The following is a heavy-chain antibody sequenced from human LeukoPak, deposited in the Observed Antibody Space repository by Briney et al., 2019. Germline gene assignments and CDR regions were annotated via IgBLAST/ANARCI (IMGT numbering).Heavy chain of an antibody. J-gene: IGHJ4*02. CDR3: ARGAWATRLAS. V-gene: IGHV4-34*01. CDR1: GESLNSYY. Sequence: SETLSLTSAVYGESLNSYYWSGVRQPPGEGLEWIGEIYESGTTKYNPSLKSRVAISMVPSKQQFSLRLSSVTAADTAVYYCARGAWATRLASWGLGTPVIVSS. D-gene: IGHD2-15*01. CDR2: IYESGTT.